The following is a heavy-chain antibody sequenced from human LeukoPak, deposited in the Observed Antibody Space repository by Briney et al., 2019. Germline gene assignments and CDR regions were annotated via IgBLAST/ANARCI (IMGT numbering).Heavy chain of an antibody. J-gene: IGHJ4*02. Sequence: GGSLRLSCAASGFTFSSYEMNWVRQAPGKGLEWVSYISSSGSTIYYADSVRGRFTISRDNTQHSLSLQMNSLRVEDTAVYYCVRGGGQGDYNEIYYFDYWGQGNLVTVSS. V-gene: IGHV3-48*03. CDR2: ISSSGSTI. D-gene: IGHD3-22*01. CDR1: GFTFSSYE. CDR3: VRGGGQGDYNEIYYFDY.